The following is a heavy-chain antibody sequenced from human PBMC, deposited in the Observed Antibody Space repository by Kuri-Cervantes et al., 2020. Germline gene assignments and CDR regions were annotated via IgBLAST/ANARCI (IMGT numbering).Heavy chain of an antibody. D-gene: IGHD2-8*02. CDR3: AHGTYCTGGVCPPFAY. Sequence: SGPTLVKPPQTLTLTCTFSGFPLSTSGVGVGWIRQPPGKALEWLALIYWDDDKRYSPSLKSRLTITKDTSKNQVVLTMTNMDPVDTATYYCAHGTYCTGGVCPPFAYWGQGTLVTVSS. V-gene: IGHV2-5*02. CDR2: IYWDDDK. J-gene: IGHJ4*02. CDR1: GFPLSTSGVG.